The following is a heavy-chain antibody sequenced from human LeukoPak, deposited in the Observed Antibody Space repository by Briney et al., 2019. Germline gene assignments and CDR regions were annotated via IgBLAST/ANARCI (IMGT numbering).Heavy chain of an antibody. J-gene: IGHJ3*01. CDR2: IKPSGDNT. CDR1: GYSFTNYN. V-gene: IGHV1-46*01. CDR3: ARVRDGYNDAYDF. Sequence: GASVKVSCTTSGYSFTNYNLHWVRQAPGQRLEWMGIIKPSGDNTNNAQKFQGRVTMTSDTSTSTVYMELSSLKFEDTAVYYCARVRDGYNDAYDFWGQGTMVTVTS. D-gene: IGHD5-24*01.